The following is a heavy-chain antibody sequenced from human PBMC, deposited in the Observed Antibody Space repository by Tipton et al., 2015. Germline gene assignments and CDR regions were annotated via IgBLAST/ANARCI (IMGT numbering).Heavy chain of an antibody. CDR2: IYYSGST. J-gene: IGHJ3*02. V-gene: IGHV4-59*01. CDR3: ARGTKWLLLLKAFDI. Sequence: TLSLTCTVSNASISSDYWSWIRQPPGKGLEWIGYIYYSGSTNYNPSLKSRVTISVDTSKNQFSLKLSSVTAADTAVYYCARGTKWLLLLKAFDIWGQGTMVTVSS. CDR1: NASISSDY. D-gene: IGHD3-22*01.